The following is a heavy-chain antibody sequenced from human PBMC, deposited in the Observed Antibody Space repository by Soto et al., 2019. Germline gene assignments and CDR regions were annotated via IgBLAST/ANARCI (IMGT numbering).Heavy chain of an antibody. J-gene: IGHJ4*02. CDR3: ASVYGSSGGRDE. CDR1: GGSISSGDYY. V-gene: IGHV4-30-4*01. CDR2: IHYSGST. Sequence: SETLSLTCTVSGGSISSGDYYWSWIRQPPGKGLEWIAYIHYSGSTYYNPSLKSRVTISVDTSKNQFSLKLSSVTAADTAVYYCASVYGSSGGRDEWGQGTMGT. D-gene: IGHD3-22*01.